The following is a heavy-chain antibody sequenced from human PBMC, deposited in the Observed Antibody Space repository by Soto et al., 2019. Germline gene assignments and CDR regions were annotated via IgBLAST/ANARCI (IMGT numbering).Heavy chain of an antibody. D-gene: IGHD6-13*01. CDR2: IIPIFGTA. CDR1: GGTFSSYA. V-gene: IGHV1-69*01. J-gene: IGHJ6*02. Sequence: QVQLVQSGAEVKKPGSSVKVSCKASGGTFSSYAISWVRQAPGQGLEWMGGIIPIFGTANYAQKFQGRVTITADESTSTAYMELSSLRSEDTAVYYCARAHWPQQLVLYYYYYYGMDVWGQGTTVTVSS. CDR3: ARAHWPQQLVLYYYYYYGMDV.